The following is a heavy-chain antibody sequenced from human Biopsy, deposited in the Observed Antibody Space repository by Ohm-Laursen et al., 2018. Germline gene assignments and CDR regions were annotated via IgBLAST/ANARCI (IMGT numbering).Heavy chain of an antibody. CDR1: EGTFSNYG. V-gene: IGHV1-69*06. CDR2: DIPILGTG. CDR3: ATKLTGYFHH. D-gene: IGHD3-9*01. J-gene: IGHJ1*01. Sequence: VASVKVSCKAPEGTFSNYGVNWVRQAPGQGLEWLGGDIPILGTGNYAQKFQDRVTVAADTSTSTATMELRSLRSDDTAAYYCATKLTGYFHHWGQGTLVIVSS.